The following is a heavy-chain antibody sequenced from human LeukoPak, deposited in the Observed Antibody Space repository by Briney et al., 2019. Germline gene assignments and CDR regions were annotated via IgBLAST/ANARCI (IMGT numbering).Heavy chain of an antibody. Sequence: SGGSLRLSCAASGFTFSSYWMSWVRQAPGKGLEWVANIKQDGSEKLYVDSVKGRFTISRDNAKNSLYLQMNSLRAEDTAVYYCAKESRYYDSSGYKDIWGQGTMVTVSS. D-gene: IGHD3-22*01. J-gene: IGHJ3*02. CDR3: AKESRYYDSSGYKDI. V-gene: IGHV3-7*03. CDR1: GFTFSSYW. CDR2: IKQDGSEK.